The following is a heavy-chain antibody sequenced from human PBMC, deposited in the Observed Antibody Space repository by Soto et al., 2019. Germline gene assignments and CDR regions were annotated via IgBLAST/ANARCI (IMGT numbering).Heavy chain of an antibody. Sequence: GGSLRLSCAASGFTFSSYGMHWVRQAPGKGLEWVAVIWYDGSNKYYADSVKGRFTISRDNSKNTLYLQMNSLRAEDTAVYYCARDLQAYCSSTSCYEISLLSPNDYWGQGTLVTVSS. CDR2: IWYDGSNK. J-gene: IGHJ4*02. V-gene: IGHV3-33*01. CDR1: GFTFSSYG. CDR3: ARDLQAYCSSTSCYEISLLSPNDY. D-gene: IGHD2-2*01.